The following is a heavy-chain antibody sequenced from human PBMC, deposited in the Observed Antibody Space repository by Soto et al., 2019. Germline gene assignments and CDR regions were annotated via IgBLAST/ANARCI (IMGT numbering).Heavy chain of an antibody. CDR1: GGSISSYY. D-gene: IGHD6-6*01. CDR2: IYYSGST. V-gene: IGHV4-59*01. J-gene: IGHJ5*02. Sequence: SETLSLTFTVSGGSISSYYWSWIRQPPGKGLEWIGYIYYSGSTNYNPSLKSRVTISVDTSKNQFSLKLSSVTAADTAVYYCARDRVYSSSSHWFGPWGQGTLVTVSS. CDR3: ARDRVYSSSSHWFGP.